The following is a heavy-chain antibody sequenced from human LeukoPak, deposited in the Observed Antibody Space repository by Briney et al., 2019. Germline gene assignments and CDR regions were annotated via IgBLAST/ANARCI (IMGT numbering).Heavy chain of an antibody. CDR3: AKGPPLYGVFDY. D-gene: IGHD4-17*01. Sequence: GGSLRLSCAASGFTFSSYWMSWVRQAPGKGLEWVANIKQDGSGKYYVDSVKGRFTISRDNSKNTLYLQMNSLRAEDTAVYYCAKGPPLYGVFDYWGQGTLVTVSS. CDR2: IKQDGSGK. J-gene: IGHJ4*02. CDR1: GFTFSSYW. V-gene: IGHV3-7*03.